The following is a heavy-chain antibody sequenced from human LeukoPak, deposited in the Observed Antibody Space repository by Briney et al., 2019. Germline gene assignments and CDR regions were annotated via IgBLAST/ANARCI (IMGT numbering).Heavy chain of an antibody. V-gene: IGHV1-46*01. J-gene: IGHJ6*02. Sequence: PGRSLRLSCAASGFTFSSYAMHWVRQAPGQGLEWMGIINPSGGSTSYAQKFQGRVTMTRDTSTSTVYMELSSLRSEDTAAYYCARERGTMIVVKGYYYYGMDVWGQGTTVTVSS. CDR3: ARERGTMIVVKGYYYYGMDV. CDR1: GFTFSSYA. CDR2: INPSGGST. D-gene: IGHD3-22*01.